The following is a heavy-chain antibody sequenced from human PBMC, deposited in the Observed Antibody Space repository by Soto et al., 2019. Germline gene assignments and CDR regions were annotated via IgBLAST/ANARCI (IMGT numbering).Heavy chain of an antibody. V-gene: IGHV4-59*01. CDR2: IYYSGST. CDR1: GGSISSYY. CDR3: ARRYGYAFDL. D-gene: IGHD4-17*01. Sequence: QVQLQESGPGLVKPSETLSLTCTVSGGSISSYYWSWIRQPPGKGLEWIGYIYYSGSTNYNPSLKSRVTKSVYTSKNQFALTLSSVTAADPAVYYGARRYGYAFDLWGQGTMVTVSS. J-gene: IGHJ3*01.